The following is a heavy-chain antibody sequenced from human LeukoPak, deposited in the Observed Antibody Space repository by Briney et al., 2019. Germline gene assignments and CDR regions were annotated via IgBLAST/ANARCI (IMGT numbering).Heavy chain of an antibody. V-gene: IGHV3-73*01. CDR1: GFTFSGSA. CDR2: IRSKANSYAT. CDR3: TRASGSYYTLDY. J-gene: IGHJ4*02. Sequence: GGSLRLSCAASGFTFSGSAMHWVRQASGKGLEWVGRIRSKANSYATAYAASVKGRFTIPRDDSKNTAYLQMNSLKTEDTAVYYCTRASGSYYTLDYWGQGTLVTVSS. D-gene: IGHD1-26*01.